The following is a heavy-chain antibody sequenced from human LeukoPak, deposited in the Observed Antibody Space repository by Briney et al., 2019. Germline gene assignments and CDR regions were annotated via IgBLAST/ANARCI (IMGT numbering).Heavy chain of an antibody. V-gene: IGHV3-23*01. D-gene: IGHD1-1*01. J-gene: IGHJ3*02. CDR2: ISASGDVT. CDR1: GFTFSKFP. Sequence: LSGGSLRLSCAASGFTFSKFPMGWVRQAPGRGLEWVSAISASGDVTFYADSLRGRFTISRDNSKSTLYLQMNGLRAEDTAIFYCAKSLFTSATGTGRAFHIWGQGTRVTVSS. CDR3: AKSLFTSATGTGRAFHI.